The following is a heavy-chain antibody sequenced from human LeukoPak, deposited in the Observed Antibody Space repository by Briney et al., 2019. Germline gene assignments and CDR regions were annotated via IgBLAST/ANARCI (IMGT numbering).Heavy chain of an antibody. CDR2: ISYDGSNK. Sequence: GRSLRLSCAASGFTFSSYGMHWVRQAPGKGLEWVAVISYDGSNKYYADSVKGRFTISRDNSKNTLYLQMNSLRAEDTAVYYCARGDRVDGTTIITNHFDYWGQGTLVTVSS. V-gene: IGHV3-30*03. D-gene: IGHD1-1*01. J-gene: IGHJ4*02. CDR1: GFTFSSYG. CDR3: ARGDRVDGTTIITNHFDY.